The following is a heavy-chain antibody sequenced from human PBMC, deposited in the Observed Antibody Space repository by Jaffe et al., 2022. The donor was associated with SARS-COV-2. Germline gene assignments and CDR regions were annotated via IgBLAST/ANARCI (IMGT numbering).Heavy chain of an antibody. J-gene: IGHJ4*02. Sequence: QVQLVQSGAEVKKPGSSVRVSCKAAGGTFSRYAISWVRQAPGHGLEWMGGITPIFGTANYAQKFQGRVTITADASTSTAYMELSSLRSDDTAMYYCARVWDTSGYYSSPFVYWGQGTLVTVSS. CDR1: GGTFSRYA. CDR2: ITPIFGTA. V-gene: IGHV1-69*01. CDR3: ARVWDTSGYYSSPFVY. D-gene: IGHD3-22*01.